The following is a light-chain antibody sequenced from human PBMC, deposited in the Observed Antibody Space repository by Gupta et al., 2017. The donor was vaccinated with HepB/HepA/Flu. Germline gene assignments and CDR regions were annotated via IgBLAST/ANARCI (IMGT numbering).Light chain of an antibody. Sequence: ERATLSCRASQSISSSYLAWYHQKPGQAPRLLIYGASTRATGIPDRFSGSGSGADFTLTISRLEPEDFAVFYCQQYDSSPRTFGQGTKVEIK. CDR3: QQYDSSPRT. CDR2: GAS. V-gene: IGKV3-20*01. CDR1: QSISSSY. J-gene: IGKJ1*01.